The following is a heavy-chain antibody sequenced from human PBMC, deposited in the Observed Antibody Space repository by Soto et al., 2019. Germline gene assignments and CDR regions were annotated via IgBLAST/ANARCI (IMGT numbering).Heavy chain of an antibody. CDR1: GFTFSSYA. D-gene: IGHD6-13*01. Sequence: VGSLRLSCAASGFTFSSYAMHWVRQAPGKGLEWVAVISYDGSNKYYADSVKGRFTISRDNSKNTLYLQMNSLRAEDTAVYYCARGWIAAAGKGRFDYWGQGTLVTVSS. V-gene: IGHV3-30-3*01. CDR3: ARGWIAAAGKGRFDY. CDR2: ISYDGSNK. J-gene: IGHJ4*02.